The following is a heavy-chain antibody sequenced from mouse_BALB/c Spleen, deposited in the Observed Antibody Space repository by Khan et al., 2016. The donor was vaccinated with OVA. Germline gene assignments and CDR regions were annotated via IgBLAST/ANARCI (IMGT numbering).Heavy chain of an antibody. CDR1: GYSITSDYA. J-gene: IGHJ4*01. V-gene: IGHV3-2*02. D-gene: IGHD2-3*01. CDR2: ISSSGST. Sequence: EVQLQESGPGLVKPSQSLSLTCTVTGYSITSDYAWNWIRQFPGNKLEWMGYISSSGSTNYNPALTSRLSITRDPSKNHFFLPLNSVTTEDTATYYCARDGSRYNYAMDYWGQGTSVTVAS. CDR3: ARDGSRYNYAMDY.